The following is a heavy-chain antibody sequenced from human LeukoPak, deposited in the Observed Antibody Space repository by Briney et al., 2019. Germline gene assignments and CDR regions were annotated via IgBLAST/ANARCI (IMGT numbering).Heavy chain of an antibody. CDR2: ISYDGSNE. V-gene: IGHV3-30*04. CDR1: GFTFSSYV. J-gene: IGHJ4*02. Sequence: GGSLRLSCAASGFTFSSYVMHWVRQAPGKGLEWVAIISYDGSNEYYADSVKGRFTISRDNSKNTLYLQMNSLRADDTAVYYCATDSSPDFWGQGTLVTVSS. D-gene: IGHD3-22*01. CDR3: ATDSSPDF.